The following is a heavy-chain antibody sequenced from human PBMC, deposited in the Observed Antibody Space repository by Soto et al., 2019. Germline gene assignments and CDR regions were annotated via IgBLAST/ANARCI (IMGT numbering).Heavy chain of an antibody. Sequence: GGSLRLSCAASGFTFSSYGMHWVRQAPGKGLEWVAVIWYDGSNKYYAESVKGRFTISRDNSMNTLYLQMNSLRAEDTAVYYCASDSHVGSGWQLTADYWGQGTLVTVYS. V-gene: IGHV3-33*01. CDR2: IWYDGSNK. CDR3: ASDSHVGSGWQLTADY. CDR1: GFTFSSYG. J-gene: IGHJ4*02. D-gene: IGHD6-19*01.